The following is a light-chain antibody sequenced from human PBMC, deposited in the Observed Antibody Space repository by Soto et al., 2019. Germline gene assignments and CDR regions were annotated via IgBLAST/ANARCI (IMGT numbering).Light chain of an antibody. Sequence: QSALTQPASVSGSPGQSITISCTGTSSDVGGYNYVSWYQQHPGKAPKLMIYDVSNRPSGVSNRFSGSKSGNTASLTIFGLQAEEEADYYCSSYTSSSTRHVVFGGGTKLTVL. CDR3: SSYTSSSTRHVV. J-gene: IGLJ2*01. CDR1: SSDVGGYNY. CDR2: DVS. V-gene: IGLV2-14*01.